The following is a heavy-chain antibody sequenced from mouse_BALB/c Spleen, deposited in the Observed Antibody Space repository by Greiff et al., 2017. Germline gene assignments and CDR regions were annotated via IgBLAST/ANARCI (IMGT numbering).Heavy chain of an antibody. J-gene: IGHJ1*01. CDR2: IYPGDGDT. D-gene: IGHD2-4*01. CDR3: ARWDYGDFDV. V-gene: IGHV1-80*01. Sequence: VQLQQSGAELVRPGSSVKISCKASGYAFRSYWMNWVKQRPGQGLEWIGQIYPGDGDTNYNGKFKGKATLTADKSSSTAYMQLSSLTSEDSAVYFCARWDYGDFDVWGAGTTVTVSS. CDR1: GYAFRSYW.